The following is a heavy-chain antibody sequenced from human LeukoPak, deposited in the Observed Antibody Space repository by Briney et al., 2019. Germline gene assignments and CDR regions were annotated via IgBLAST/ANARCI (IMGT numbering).Heavy chain of an antibody. D-gene: IGHD4-11*01. V-gene: IGHV4-4*02. Sequence: SGTLSLTCAASGGSISSSNWWSWVRQPPGKGLEWIGEISHSGSTNYNPSLKSRVTMSVDKSKNQFSLKLTFVTAADTAVYYCVRGDDYRFDYWGQGTLVTVS. CDR3: VRGDDYRFDY. CDR2: ISHSGST. J-gene: IGHJ4*02. CDR1: GGSISSSNW.